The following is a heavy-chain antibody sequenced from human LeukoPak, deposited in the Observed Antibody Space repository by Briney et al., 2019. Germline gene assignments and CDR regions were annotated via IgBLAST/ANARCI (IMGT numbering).Heavy chain of an antibody. D-gene: IGHD6-13*01. V-gene: IGHV3-21*01. Sequence: GGSLRLSCGASGFTFSGYSMNWVRQAPGKGLEWVSSISSSSSYIYYADSVKGRFTISRDNAKNSLYLQMNSLRAEDTAVYCCARPDRIAAAGTSSAFDIWGQGTMVTVFS. J-gene: IGHJ3*02. CDR2: ISSSSSYI. CDR3: ARPDRIAAAGTSSAFDI. CDR1: GFTFSGYS.